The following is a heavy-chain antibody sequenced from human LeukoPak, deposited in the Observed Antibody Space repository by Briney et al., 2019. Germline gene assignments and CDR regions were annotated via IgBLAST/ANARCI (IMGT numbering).Heavy chain of an antibody. CDR1: GFTFSSYA. V-gene: IGHV3-23*01. D-gene: IGHD1-7*01. CDR3: AKDLVLTGTYYFDY. J-gene: IGHJ4*02. CDR2: ISGSGDNT. Sequence: GGSLRLSCAASGFTFSSYAMSWVRQVPGKGLEWVSVISGSGDNTYYADSVKGRFTISRDNSKNMLYLQMNSLRAEDTAVYYCAKDLVLTGTYYFDYWGQGTLVTVSS.